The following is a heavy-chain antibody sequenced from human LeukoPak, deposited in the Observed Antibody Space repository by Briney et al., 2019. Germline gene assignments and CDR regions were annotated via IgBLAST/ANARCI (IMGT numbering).Heavy chain of an antibody. V-gene: IGHV4-4*08. CDR3: ARGPYSYDSSGAFDI. Sequence: SETLSLTCTVSGGSINNYYWSWIRQPPGKGLEWIGRISSSGSTNYNPSLKSRVTISVDTSKNQFSLKLSSVTAADTAVYFCARGPYSYDSSGAFDIWGQGTMVTVSS. J-gene: IGHJ3*02. D-gene: IGHD3-22*01. CDR2: ISSSGST. CDR1: GGSINNYY.